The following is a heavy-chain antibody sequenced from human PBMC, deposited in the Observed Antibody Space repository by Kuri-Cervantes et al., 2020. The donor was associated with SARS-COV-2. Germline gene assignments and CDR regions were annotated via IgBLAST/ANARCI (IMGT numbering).Heavy chain of an antibody. Sequence: LSLTCAASGFTFDDSGTRWVRQAPGKGLEWVSGINWNGVRTGYTDSVKGRFTISRDNAKNSLYLQMNSLRAEDTAFYYCARAGTSGCYLGYWGQGTLVTVSS. J-gene: IGHJ4*02. D-gene: IGHD1-26*01. CDR3: ARAGTSGCYLGY. CDR1: GFTFDDSG. V-gene: IGHV3-20*04. CDR2: INWNGVRT.